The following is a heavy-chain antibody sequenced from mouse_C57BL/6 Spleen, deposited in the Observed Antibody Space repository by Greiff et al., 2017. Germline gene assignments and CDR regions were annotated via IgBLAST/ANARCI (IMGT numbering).Heavy chain of an antibody. V-gene: IGHV1-82*01. CDR1: GYAFSSSW. CDR2: IYPGDGDT. Sequence: QVKLKQSGPELVKPGASVKISCKASGYAFSSSWLNWVKQRTGKGLEWIGRIYPGDGDTKYKGKLKGKATLTADQSSSTAYMQLSSLTSEDSAVYFGARWNYGSSPSWYFDVWGTGTTVTVSS. D-gene: IGHD1-1*01. J-gene: IGHJ1*03. CDR3: ARWNYGSSPSWYFDV.